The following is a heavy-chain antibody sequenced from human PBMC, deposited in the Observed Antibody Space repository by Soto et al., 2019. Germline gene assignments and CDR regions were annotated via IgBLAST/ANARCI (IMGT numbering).Heavy chain of an antibody. V-gene: IGHV2-70*01. CDR1: GFSLTTSDVG. Sequence: PTLVNPTQTLTLTCTFSGFSLTTSDVGVGWIRQPPGKALEWLALIDWDDDKYYSTSLKTRLTISKDTSKNQVVLTMTNMDPVDTATYYCARMSVVVPAAIYDDYYYYYGMDVWGQGTTVTVSS. D-gene: IGHD2-2*01. CDR3: ARMSVVVPAAIYDDYYYYYGMDV. CDR2: IDWDDDK. J-gene: IGHJ6*02.